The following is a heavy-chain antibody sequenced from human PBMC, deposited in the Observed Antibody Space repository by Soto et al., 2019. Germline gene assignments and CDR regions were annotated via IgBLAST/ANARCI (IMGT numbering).Heavy chain of an antibody. V-gene: IGHV1-18*01. J-gene: IGHJ4*02. CDR1: DYTFTSYG. Sequence: QVQLVQSGTEVKKPGASVKVSCKASDYTFTSYGISWVRQAPGQGLEWMGWISVDTGKTNYAQRFHGRVTMTTDTSTNTAYMEVRNLRSDDTAVYYCARADGTYSGILDYWGQGTLVTVSS. CDR3: ARADGTYSGILDY. CDR2: ISVDTGKT. D-gene: IGHD1-26*01.